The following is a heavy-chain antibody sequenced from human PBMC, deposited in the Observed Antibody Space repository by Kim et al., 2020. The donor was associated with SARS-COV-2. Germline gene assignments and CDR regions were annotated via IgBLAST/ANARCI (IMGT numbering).Heavy chain of an antibody. D-gene: IGHD3-22*01. CDR3: ATKRADGSGFIES. J-gene: IGHJ4*02. CDR1: GDSISDYY. CDR2: IHHNGKT. Sequence: SETLSLTCTSSGDSISDYYLSWIRQPPGKGLEWIGYIHHNGKTNHNPSLKSRVTISLDTSNRQFSLKLNSVIAAATAVYYCATKRADGSGFIESWCQGTL. V-gene: IGHV4-59*01.